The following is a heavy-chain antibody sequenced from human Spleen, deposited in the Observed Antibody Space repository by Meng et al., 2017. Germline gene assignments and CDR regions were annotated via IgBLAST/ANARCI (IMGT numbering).Heavy chain of an antibody. D-gene: IGHD3-3*01. CDR2: ISSSGSTI. CDR1: GFTFSSYE. Sequence: GESLKISCAASGFTFSSYEMNWVRQAPGKGLEWVSYISSSGSTIYYADSVKGRFTISRDNAKNSLYLQMNSLRAEDTAVYYCTRLRFLEWLSYGMDVWGQGTTVTVSS. CDR3: TRLRFLEWLSYGMDV. J-gene: IGHJ6*02. V-gene: IGHV3-48*03.